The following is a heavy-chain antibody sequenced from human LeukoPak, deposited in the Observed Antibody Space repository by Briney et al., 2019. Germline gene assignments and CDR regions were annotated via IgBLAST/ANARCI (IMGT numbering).Heavy chain of an antibody. CDR1: GGSISSSSYY. J-gene: IGHJ4*02. V-gene: IGHV4-39*01. CDR2: IYYTGST. CDR3: TSDSSGYYLDY. Sequence: PSETLSLTCSVSGGSISSSSYYWGWIRQPPGKGLEWIGSIYYTGSTYYNPSLKSRVTISVDTSKNQFSLRLSSVTAADTAVYYCTSDSSGYYLDYWGQGALVTVSS. D-gene: IGHD3-22*01.